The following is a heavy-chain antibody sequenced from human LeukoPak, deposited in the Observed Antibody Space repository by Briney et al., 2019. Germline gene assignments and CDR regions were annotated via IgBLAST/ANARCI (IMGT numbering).Heavy chain of an antibody. Sequence: ASVKVSCEPSGYTFTGYYLYWVRQAPGQGLEYMGWINPETGGTNIAQKFQGKVTMTRDTSISTAYIQISSLTTADTAIYYCVRDRGSNYQLFRLDALAYWGHGTLVTVS. CDR1: GYTFTGYY. J-gene: IGHJ4*01. D-gene: IGHD5-24*01. CDR3: VRDRGSNYQLFRLDALAY. CDR2: INPETGGT. V-gene: IGHV1-2*02.